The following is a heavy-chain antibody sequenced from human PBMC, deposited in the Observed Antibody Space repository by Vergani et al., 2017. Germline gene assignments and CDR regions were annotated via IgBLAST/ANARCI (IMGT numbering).Heavy chain of an antibody. CDR2: IKQDGSEK. CDR3: AGDRGAFGYFDY. Sequence: EVQLVESGGGLVQPGGSLRLSCAASGFTFSSYWMSWVRHVPGKGLQWVANIKQDGSEKNYVDSVKGRFTISRDNTKNSLYLQMNSLRVEDTAVFYCAGDRGAFGYFDYWGQGTPVTVSS. V-gene: IGHV3-7*01. J-gene: IGHJ4*02. D-gene: IGHD2-15*01. CDR1: GFTFSSYW.